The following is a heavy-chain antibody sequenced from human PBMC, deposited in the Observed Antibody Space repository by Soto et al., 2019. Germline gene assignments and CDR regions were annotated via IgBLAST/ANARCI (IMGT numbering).Heavy chain of an antibody. V-gene: IGHV4-30-2*01. Sequence: SLTCSVSGGSISSGGYSWSWIRQPPGKGLEWIGYIYHSGSTYYNPSLKSRVTISVDRSKNQFSLKLSSVTAADTAVYYCARVKEKNWFDPWGQGTLVTVSS. CDR1: GGSISSGGYS. J-gene: IGHJ5*02. CDR3: ARVKEKNWFDP. CDR2: IYHSGST.